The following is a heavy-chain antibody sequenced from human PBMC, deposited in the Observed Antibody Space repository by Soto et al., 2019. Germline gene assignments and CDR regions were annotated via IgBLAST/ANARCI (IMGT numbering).Heavy chain of an antibody. CDR3: AHTWGLPFDY. Sequence: QITLKESGPTLVKPTQTLTLTCTYSGFSLRTPGVGVGWIRQPPGKALEWLGLIYLMDDKRYSPSLKSRFTLTSDISKSQVVLTMTNMDPVDTATYYCAHTWGLPFDYWGQGTLVIVSS. J-gene: IGHJ4*02. V-gene: IGHV2-5*01. D-gene: IGHD3-16*01. CDR2: IYLMDDK. CDR1: GFSLRTPGVG.